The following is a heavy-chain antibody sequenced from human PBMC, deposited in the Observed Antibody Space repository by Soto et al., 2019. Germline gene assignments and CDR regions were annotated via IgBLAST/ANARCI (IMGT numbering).Heavy chain of an antibody. CDR3: ARDHFWSGREFGCYYGMDV. J-gene: IGHJ6*02. D-gene: IGHD3-3*02. CDR2: IIPIFGTA. CDR1: GGTFSSYA. V-gene: IGHV1-69*13. Sequence: GASVKVSCKASGGTFSSYAISWVRQAPGQGLEWMGGIIPIFGTANYAQKFQGRVTITADESTSTAYMELSSLRSEDTAVYYCARDHFWSGREFGCYYGMDVWGQGTTVTVSS.